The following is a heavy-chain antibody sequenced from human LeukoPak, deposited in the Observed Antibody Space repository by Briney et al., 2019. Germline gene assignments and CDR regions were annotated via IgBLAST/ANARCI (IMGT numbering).Heavy chain of an antibody. CDR3: AKDISSGIRRDY. J-gene: IGHJ4*02. V-gene: IGHV3-7*03. Sequence: GGFLRLSCAASGFTFSNYWMSWVRQAPGKGLEWVANIKQDGSEKYYVDSVKGRFTISRDNAKNSLYLQMNSLRAEDTAVYYCAKDISSGIRRDYWGQGTLVTVSS. CDR2: IKQDGSEK. D-gene: IGHD1-14*01. CDR1: GFTFSNYW.